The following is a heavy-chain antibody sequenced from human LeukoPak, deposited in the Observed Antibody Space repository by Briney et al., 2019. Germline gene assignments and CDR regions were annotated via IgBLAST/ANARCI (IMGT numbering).Heavy chain of an antibody. CDR3: ARVGGYSGYDLEDY. CDR2: IYQSGST. D-gene: IGHD5-12*01. J-gene: IGHJ4*02. V-gene: IGHV4-30-2*01. CDR1: GGSISDYS. Sequence: PSETLSLTCTVSGGSISDYSWSWIRQPPGKGLEWIGYIYQSGSTYYNPSLKSRVTISVDRSKNQFSLKLSSVTAADTAVYYCARVGGYSGYDLEDYWGQGTLVTVSS.